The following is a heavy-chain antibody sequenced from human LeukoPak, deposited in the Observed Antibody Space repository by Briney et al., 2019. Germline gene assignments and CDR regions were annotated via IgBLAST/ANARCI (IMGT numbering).Heavy chain of an antibody. Sequence: SVKVSCKASGGTFSSYAISWVRQAPGQGLEWMGGIIPILGTANYAQKFQGRVTFTADESTSTAYMELSSLRSEDTAVYYCAREPTQLSPLPNWFDPWGQGTLVTVSS. J-gene: IGHJ5*02. CDR2: IIPILGTA. CDR1: GGTFSSYA. D-gene: IGHD2-2*01. V-gene: IGHV1-69*13. CDR3: AREPTQLSPLPNWFDP.